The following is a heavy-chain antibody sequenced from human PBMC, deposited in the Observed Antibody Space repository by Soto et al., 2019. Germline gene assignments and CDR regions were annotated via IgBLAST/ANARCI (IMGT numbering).Heavy chain of an antibody. V-gene: IGHV3-33*01. CDR1: RFTFSSYG. CDR2: IWFDGSDK. CDR3: ARLYCSASSCYSVGGFDI. D-gene: IGHD2-15*01. Sequence: GGSLRLSCAASRFTFSSYGMPWVRQAPGKGLEWVALIWFDGSDKYSADSVKGRITISRDNSKNTLYLQMNSLRAEDTAVYYCARLYCSASSCYSVGGFDIWGQGTMVTVS. J-gene: IGHJ3*02.